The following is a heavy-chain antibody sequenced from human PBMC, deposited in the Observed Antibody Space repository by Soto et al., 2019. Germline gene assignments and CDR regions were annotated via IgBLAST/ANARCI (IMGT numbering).Heavy chain of an antibody. Sequence: QVQLVQSGAEVKKPGASVKVSCKASGYTFTSYGISWVRQAPGQGLEWMRWISAYNGNTNYAQKLQGRVTMTTDTSTSTAYMELRSLRSDDTAVYYCAREGYSSSHYYYYYGMDVWGQGTTVTVSS. CDR1: GYTFTSYG. J-gene: IGHJ6*02. CDR3: AREGYSSSHYYYYYGMDV. V-gene: IGHV1-18*01. D-gene: IGHD6-13*01. CDR2: ISAYNGNT.